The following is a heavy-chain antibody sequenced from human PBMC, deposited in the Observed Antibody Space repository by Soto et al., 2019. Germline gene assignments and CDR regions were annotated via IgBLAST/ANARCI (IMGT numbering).Heavy chain of an antibody. V-gene: IGHV4-30-2*01. Sequence: QLQLQESGSGLVKPSQTLSLTCAVSGGSISSGGYSWSWIRQPPGKGLEWIGYIYHSGSTYYNPSLKSRVTISVDRSKNQFSLKLSSVTAADTAVYYCARVGYYGSGSYRINWFDPWGQGTLVTVSS. CDR3: ARVGYYGSGSYRINWFDP. CDR2: IYHSGST. D-gene: IGHD3-10*01. CDR1: GGSISSGGYS. J-gene: IGHJ5*02.